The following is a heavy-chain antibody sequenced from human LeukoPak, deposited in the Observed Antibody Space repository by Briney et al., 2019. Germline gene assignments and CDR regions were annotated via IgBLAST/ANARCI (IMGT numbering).Heavy chain of an antibody. Sequence: SETLSLTCAVSGGSISSGGYSWSWIRQPPGTGLEWIGYIYHSGSTCYNPSLKSRVTISVDRSKNQFSLKLSSVTAADTAVYYCARGSPRIAAAGTGRRDWLDPWGQGTLVTVSS. J-gene: IGHJ5*02. CDR1: GGSISSGGYS. V-gene: IGHV4-30-2*01. CDR3: ARGSPRIAAAGTGRRDWLDP. CDR2: IYHSGST. D-gene: IGHD6-13*01.